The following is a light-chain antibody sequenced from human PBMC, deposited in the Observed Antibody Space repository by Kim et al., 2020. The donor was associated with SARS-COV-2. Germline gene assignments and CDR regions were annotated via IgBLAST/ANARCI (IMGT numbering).Light chain of an antibody. Sequence: QSALTQPPSAYGSPGQSVTISCTGTSSDVGGYNYVSWYQQHPGKAPKLMIYEVSKRPSGVPDRFSGSKSGNTASLTVSGLQAEDEADYYCSSYAGSNNYVLGTGTKVTVL. CDR1: SSDVGGYNY. CDR2: EVS. V-gene: IGLV2-8*01. CDR3: SSYAGSNNYV. J-gene: IGLJ1*01.